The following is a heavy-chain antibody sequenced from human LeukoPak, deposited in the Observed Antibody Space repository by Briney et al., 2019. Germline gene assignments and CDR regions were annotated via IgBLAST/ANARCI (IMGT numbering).Heavy chain of an antibody. CDR1: GGSFSGYY. Sequence: SETLSLTCAVYGGSFSGYYWSWIRQPPGKGLEWIGEINHSGSTNYNPSLKSRVTISVDTSKNQFSLKLSSVTAADTAVYYCARTLYYYDSSGYSYWGQGTLVTVSS. CDR3: ARTLYYYDSSGYSY. V-gene: IGHV4-34*01. CDR2: INHSGST. D-gene: IGHD3-22*01. J-gene: IGHJ4*02.